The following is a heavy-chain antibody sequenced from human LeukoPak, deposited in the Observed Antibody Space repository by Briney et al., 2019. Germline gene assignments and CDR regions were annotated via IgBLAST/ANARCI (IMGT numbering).Heavy chain of an antibody. J-gene: IGHJ4*02. Sequence: GGSLRLSCAASGFTFSNYEMNWVRQAPGKGLEWVSYISSSGSTIYYADSVKGRFTISRVNAKNSLYLQMNSLRAEDTAVYYCAQIYTYGSSQFDYWGQGTLVTVSS. D-gene: IGHD5-18*01. CDR3: AQIYTYGSSQFDY. V-gene: IGHV3-48*03. CDR1: GFTFSNYE. CDR2: ISSSGSTI.